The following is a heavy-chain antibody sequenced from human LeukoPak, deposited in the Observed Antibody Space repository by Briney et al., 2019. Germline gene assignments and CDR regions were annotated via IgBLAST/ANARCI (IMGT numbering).Heavy chain of an antibody. V-gene: IGHV4-59*01. CDR1: GGSISTYY. J-gene: IGHJ5*02. Sequence: SETLSLTCTVSGGSISTYYWSWLRQPPGKGLEWIGYIYNSGSTNYNPSLKRRVTISVDTSKNQFSLKLNSVTAADTAVYYCARDWGPYNNWFDPWGQGTLVTVSS. D-gene: IGHD3-16*01. CDR3: ARDWGPYNNWFDP. CDR2: IYNSGST.